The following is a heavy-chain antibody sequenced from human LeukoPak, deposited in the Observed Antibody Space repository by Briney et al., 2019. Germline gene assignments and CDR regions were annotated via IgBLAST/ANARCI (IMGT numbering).Heavy chain of an antibody. CDR2: LYSIGST. J-gene: IGHJ6*02. Sequence: GGSLRLSCAASELSVSGNCMSWVRQAPGKGLEWVSTLYSIGSTYYADSVKGRFTISRGNSKNTLSLQMNSLRAEDTAVYYCARSPRELYGMDVWGQGTTVTVSS. CDR1: ELSVSGNC. D-gene: IGHD3-10*01. CDR3: ARSPRELYGMDV. V-gene: IGHV3-53*01.